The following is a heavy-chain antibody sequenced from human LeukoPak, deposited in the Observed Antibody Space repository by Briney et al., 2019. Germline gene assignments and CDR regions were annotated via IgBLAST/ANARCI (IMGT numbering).Heavy chain of an antibody. Sequence: PGGSLRLSCAASGFTFSSYAMSWVRQAPGKGLEWVSAISGSGGSTYYADSVKGRFTISRDNSKNTLYLQMNSLRAEDTAVYYCAKDVLLWFGEPRNAFDIWGQGTMVTVSS. J-gene: IGHJ3*02. V-gene: IGHV3-23*01. CDR1: GFTFSSYA. CDR3: AKDVLLWFGEPRNAFDI. CDR2: ISGSGGST. D-gene: IGHD3-10*01.